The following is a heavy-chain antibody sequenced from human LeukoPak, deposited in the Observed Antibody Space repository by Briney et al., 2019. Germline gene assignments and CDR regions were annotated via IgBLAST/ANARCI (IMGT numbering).Heavy chain of an antibody. D-gene: IGHD6-19*01. J-gene: IGHJ4*02. V-gene: IGHV3-30*18. CDR2: ISYDGSNK. CDR3: AKGFGRLQWLLYYFDY. Sequence: PGGSLRLSCAASGFTFSTYGMHWVRQAPGKGLEWVAVISYDGSNKYYADSVKGRFTISRDNSKNTLYLQMNSPRAEDTAVYYCAKGFGRLQWLLYYFDYWGQGTLVTVSS. CDR1: GFTFSTYG.